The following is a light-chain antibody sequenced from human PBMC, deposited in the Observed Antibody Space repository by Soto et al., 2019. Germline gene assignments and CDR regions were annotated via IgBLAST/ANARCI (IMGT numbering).Light chain of an antibody. Sequence: EIQMTQSPSTLSASVGDRVTITCLASQSISPWLAWYQQKPGKAPELLIYDASSLESGGPSSISGSGSGTEFTLTISSLQPDDVATYYCQQYNSYLWTFGQGTKVDIK. CDR1: QSISPW. V-gene: IGKV1-5*01. CDR3: QQYNSYLWT. CDR2: DAS. J-gene: IGKJ1*01.